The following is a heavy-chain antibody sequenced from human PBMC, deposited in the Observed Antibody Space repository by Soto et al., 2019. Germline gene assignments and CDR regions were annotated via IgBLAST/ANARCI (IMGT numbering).Heavy chain of an antibody. CDR2: ISGSSGTI. D-gene: IGHD6-19*01. CDR1: GFTFSSFG. Sequence: EVQLVESGGGLVQPGGSLGLSCVVSGFTFSSFGMNWVRQAPGKGLEWISYISGSSGTIYYEDSVKGRFTISRDNAKNSLYLQMNSLRDEDTAVYYCARGGYSTAWSVNYWGQGTLVTVSS. J-gene: IGHJ4*02. CDR3: ARGGYSTAWSVNY. V-gene: IGHV3-48*02.